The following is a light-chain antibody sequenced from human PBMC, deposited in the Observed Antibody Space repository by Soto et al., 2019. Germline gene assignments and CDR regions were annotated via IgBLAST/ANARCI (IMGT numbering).Light chain of an antibody. J-gene: IGKJ5*01. CDR3: QQYGSSPIT. Sequence: EIVLTQSPATLSLSPGERATLSCRASQSVSSSLAWYQQKLGQAPRLLIYEASDRATGIPARFSGSGSGTDFTLTISRLEPEDFAVYYCQQYGSSPITFGQGTRLEL. CDR2: EAS. V-gene: IGKV3-20*01. CDR1: QSVSSS.